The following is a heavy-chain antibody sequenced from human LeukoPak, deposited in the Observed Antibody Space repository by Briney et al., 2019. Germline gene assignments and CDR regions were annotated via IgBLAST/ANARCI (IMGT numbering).Heavy chain of an antibody. J-gene: IGHJ4*02. V-gene: IGHV3-74*01. Sequence: PGGSLRLSCAASGFSFSSYWTHWVRQAPGKGLVWLSRIKTDGSSTTYADSVKGRHTISRDNAKNTLYLQMNSLRAEDTAVYYCAGVRNYYDSSAMDYWGQGTLVTVSP. CDR2: IKTDGSST. CDR1: GFSFSSYW. D-gene: IGHD3-22*01. CDR3: AGVRNYYDSSAMDY.